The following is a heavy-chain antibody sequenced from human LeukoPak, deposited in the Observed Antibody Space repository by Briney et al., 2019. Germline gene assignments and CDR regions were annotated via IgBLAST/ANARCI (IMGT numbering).Heavy chain of an antibody. CDR2: IYTSGST. J-gene: IGHJ4*02. V-gene: IGHV4-4*07. Sequence: PSETLSLTCTASGGSISSYYWSWIRQPAGKGLEWIGRIYTSGSTNYNPSLKSRVTMSVDTSKNQFSLTLTSVTAADTAVYYCARDRSVGVLPAPPFDFWGQGTLVTVSS. CDR1: GGSISSYY. CDR3: ARDRSVGVLPAPPFDF. D-gene: IGHD6-6*01.